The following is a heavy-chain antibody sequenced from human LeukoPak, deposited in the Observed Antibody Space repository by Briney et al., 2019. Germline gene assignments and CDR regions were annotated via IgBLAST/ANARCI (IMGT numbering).Heavy chain of an antibody. CDR1: GFTFSGSA. CDR2: IRSKANSYAT. CDR3: TRSILTGYYPLDY. J-gene: IGHJ4*02. V-gene: IGHV3-73*01. Sequence: GGSLRLSCAASGFTFSGSAMHWVRQASGKGLEWVGRIRSKANSYATAYAASVKGRFTISRDDSKNTAYLQMNSLKTEDTAVYYCTRSILTGYYPLDYWGQGTLVTVSS. D-gene: IGHD3-9*01.